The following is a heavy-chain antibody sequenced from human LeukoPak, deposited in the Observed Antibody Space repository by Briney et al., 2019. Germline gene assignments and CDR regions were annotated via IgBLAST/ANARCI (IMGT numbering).Heavy chain of an antibody. Sequence: PGGSLRLSCAASGFTFSSYAMHWVRQAPGKGLEYVSAISSNGGSTYYANSVKGRFTISRDNSKNTLYLQMGSLRAEDMAVYYCARGEGQQLISHFDYWGQGTLVTVSS. CDR1: GFTFSSYA. CDR2: ISSNGGST. V-gene: IGHV3-64*01. D-gene: IGHD6-13*01. J-gene: IGHJ4*02. CDR3: ARGEGQQLISHFDY.